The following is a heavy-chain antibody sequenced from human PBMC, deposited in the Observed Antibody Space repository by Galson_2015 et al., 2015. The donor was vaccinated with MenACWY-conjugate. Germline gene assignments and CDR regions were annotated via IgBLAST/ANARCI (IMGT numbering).Heavy chain of an antibody. CDR1: GGSISSSSYY. V-gene: IGHV4-39*01. CDR2: IYYSGST. Sequence: ETLSLTCTVSGGSISSSSYYWDWIRQPPGGGLEWIGTIYYSGSTYYNSSLKSRVTISVDTSKNQFSLNLSSVTAADTAMYYCARHDRTAPARSGAFDIWGRGTMVTVSS. CDR3: ARHDRTAPARSGAFDI. J-gene: IGHJ3*02. D-gene: IGHD2-2*01.